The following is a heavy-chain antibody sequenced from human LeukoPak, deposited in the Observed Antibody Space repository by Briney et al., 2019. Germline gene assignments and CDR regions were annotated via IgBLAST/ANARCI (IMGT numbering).Heavy chain of an antibody. D-gene: IGHD5-24*01. V-gene: IGHV1-46*01. CDR2: IIPSDGST. CDR3: ATGRDSYNSMYFQH. Sequence: GASVKVSCKASGYTFTRYLMHWVRQAPGQGLEWMGIIIPSDGSTYYPQKFQGRVTMTRDTSTSTVYMELSSLRSEDTAVYFCATGRDSYNSMYFQHWGQGTLDT. J-gene: IGHJ1*01. CDR1: GYTFTRYL.